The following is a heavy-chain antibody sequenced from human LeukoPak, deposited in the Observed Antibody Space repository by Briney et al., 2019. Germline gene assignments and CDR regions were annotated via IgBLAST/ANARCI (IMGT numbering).Heavy chain of an antibody. J-gene: IGHJ6*03. CDR3: ARTRVYYSYMDV. V-gene: IGHV5-51*01. CDR1: GYSFGSYW. Sequence: GESLKISCKASGYSFGSYWSGWGRQMGGKGLEWVGIIYPGDSATRYRPSFQGQVTISADKSIRTAYLQWSSLSASDTAMYYCARTRVYYSYMDVWGKGTTVTVSS. CDR2: IYPGDSAT.